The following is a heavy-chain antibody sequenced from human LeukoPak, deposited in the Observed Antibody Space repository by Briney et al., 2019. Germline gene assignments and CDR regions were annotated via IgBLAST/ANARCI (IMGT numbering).Heavy chain of an antibody. CDR2: IVVGSGNT. CDR3: AAGELYDSSGYYNY. V-gene: IGHV1-58*02. J-gene: IGHJ4*02. Sequence: GASVKVSCKGSGFTFTSSAMQWVRQARGQRLEWIGWIVVGSGNTNYAQKFQERDTITRDMYTRTDYMEVSSLRSVYTAVYYCAAGELYDSSGYYNYWGQGTLVTVSS. D-gene: IGHD3-22*01. CDR1: GFTFTSSA.